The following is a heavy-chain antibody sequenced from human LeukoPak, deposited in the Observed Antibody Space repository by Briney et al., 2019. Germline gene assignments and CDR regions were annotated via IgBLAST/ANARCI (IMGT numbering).Heavy chain of an antibody. V-gene: IGHV1-2*02. D-gene: IGHD3-22*01. CDR2: INPNSGGT. Sequence: ASVKVSCKASGYTFTGYYMHWVRQAPGQGLEWMGWINPNSGGTNYAQKFQGRVTMTRDTSISTAYMELSRLRSDDTAVYYCAREGDPLGYYYDSSGYYDSWGQGTLVTVSS. J-gene: IGHJ5*01. CDR1: GYTFTGYY. CDR3: AREGDPLGYYYDSSGYYDS.